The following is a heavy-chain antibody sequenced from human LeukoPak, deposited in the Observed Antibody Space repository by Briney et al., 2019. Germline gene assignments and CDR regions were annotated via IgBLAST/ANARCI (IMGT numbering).Heavy chain of an antibody. J-gene: IGHJ4*02. D-gene: IGHD3-16*01. Sequence: SLRLSCAASGFRSDDYAIHWVRHAPGEGLEWVSGFTSISGTIGYADSAKGRFTVSSDSAKTSLSLQRNGLRADDTAVYFYVPTGPAYYFDSWGQGTQVTVSS. V-gene: IGHV3-9*02. CDR3: VPTGPAYYFDS. CDR1: GFRSDDYA. CDR2: FTSISGTI.